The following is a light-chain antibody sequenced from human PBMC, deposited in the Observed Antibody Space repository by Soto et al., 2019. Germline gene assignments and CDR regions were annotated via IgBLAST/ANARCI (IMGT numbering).Light chain of an antibody. Sequence: EIVMTQSPATLSVSPGERATLSCRATQSVSSNLAWYQQRPGQAPRLLIYGASTRATGIPARFSGSGSVTEFTLTISSLQSEDFAVYYCQQYDTWSTFGGGTKVEIK. J-gene: IGKJ4*01. CDR1: QSVSSN. CDR3: QQYDTWST. V-gene: IGKV3-15*01. CDR2: GAS.